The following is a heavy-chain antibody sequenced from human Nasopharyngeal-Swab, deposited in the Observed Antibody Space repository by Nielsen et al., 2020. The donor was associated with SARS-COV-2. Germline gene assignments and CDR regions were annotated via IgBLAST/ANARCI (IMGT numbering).Heavy chain of an antibody. J-gene: IGHJ4*02. CDR3: ARDPHAGFGELLPYYFDY. CDR2: ISAYNGNT. CDR1: GYTFTSYG. Sequence: ASVKVSCKASGYTFTSYGISWVRQAPGQELEWMGWISAYNGNTNYAQKLQGRVTMTTDTSTSTAYMELRSLRSDDTAVYYCARDPHAGFGELLPYYFDYWGQGTLVTVSS. D-gene: IGHD3-10*01. V-gene: IGHV1-18*01.